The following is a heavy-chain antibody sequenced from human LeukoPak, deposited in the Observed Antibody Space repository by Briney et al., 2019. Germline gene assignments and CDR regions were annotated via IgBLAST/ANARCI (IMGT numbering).Heavy chain of an antibody. Sequence: GGSLRLSCAASGFTFSSYEMNWVRQAPGKGLEWVSYISSSGSTIYYADSVKGRFTISRDNAKNSLYLQMNSLRAEDTAVYYCAREVLYGDPCDAFDIWGQGTMVTVSS. CDR2: ISSSGSTI. CDR1: GFTFSSYE. D-gene: IGHD4-17*01. V-gene: IGHV3-48*03. CDR3: AREVLYGDPCDAFDI. J-gene: IGHJ3*02.